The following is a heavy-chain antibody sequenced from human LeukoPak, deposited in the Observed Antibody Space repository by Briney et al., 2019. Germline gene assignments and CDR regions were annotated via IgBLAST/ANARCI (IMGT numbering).Heavy chain of an antibody. Sequence: SETLSLTCTVSGGSISSYYWSWIRQPPGKGLEWIGYIYTSGSTNYNPSLKSRVTISVDTSKNQFSLKLSSVTAADTAVYYCASSSGYDSGDAFDIWGQGQWSPSLQ. CDR3: ASSSGYDSGDAFDI. D-gene: IGHD5-12*01. CDR2: IYTSGST. CDR1: GGSISSYY. J-gene: IGHJ3*02. V-gene: IGHV4-4*09.